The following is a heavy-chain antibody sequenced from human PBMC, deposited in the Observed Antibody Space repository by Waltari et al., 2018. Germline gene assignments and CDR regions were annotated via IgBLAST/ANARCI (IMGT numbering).Heavy chain of an antibody. J-gene: IGHJ6*02. CDR2: IYYRGST. V-gene: IGHV4-59*01. CDR1: GGSISSSY. CDR3: ARVHYDGMDV. Sequence: QVQLQESGPGLVKPSETLSLTCTGSGGSISSSYWSWIRQTQGKGLEWIGYIYYRGSTNYNPSLKSRVTISVDTSKNQFSLKLSSGTAADTAVYYCARVHYDGMDVWGQGTTVTVSS.